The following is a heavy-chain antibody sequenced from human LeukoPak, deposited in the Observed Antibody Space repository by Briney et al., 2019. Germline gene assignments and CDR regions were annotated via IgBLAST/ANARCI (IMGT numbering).Heavy chain of an antibody. V-gene: IGHV3-30*04. CDR2: ISYDGSNK. J-gene: IGHJ6*03. D-gene: IGHD3-10*01. Sequence: GGSLRLSCAASGFTFSSYAMHWVRQAPGKGLEWVAVISYDGSNKYYADSVKGRFTISRDNAKNSLYLQMNSLRAEDTAVYYCAKDFMSISSMVRGRYYYYYYMDVWGKGTTVTISS. CDR1: GFTFSSYA. CDR3: AKDFMSISSMVRGRYYYYYYMDV.